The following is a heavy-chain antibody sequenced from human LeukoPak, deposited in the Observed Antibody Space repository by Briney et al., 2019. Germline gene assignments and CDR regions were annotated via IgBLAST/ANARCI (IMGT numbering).Heavy chain of an antibody. J-gene: IGHJ6*02. V-gene: IGHV4-59*11. D-gene: IGHD2-15*01. CDR3: ARGPRFCSGGSCQNYGMDV. CDR1: GGSITSHY. CDR2: IDHSGST. Sequence: SETLSLTCTVSGGSITSHYWSWIRQPPGKGLEWIGYIDHSGSTNYNPSLKSRVTISLDTSKNQFSLKVSSVTAADTAVYYCARGPRFCSGGSCQNYGMDVWGQGTTVTVSS.